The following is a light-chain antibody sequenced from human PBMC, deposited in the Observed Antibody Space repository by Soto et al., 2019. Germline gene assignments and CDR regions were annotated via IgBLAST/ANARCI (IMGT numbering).Light chain of an antibody. CDR3: QQRSNWPPVFT. V-gene: IGKV3-11*01. CDR2: DAS. CDR1: QTVSNY. Sequence: EIVLTQSPATVLLSPGERATLSCRASQTVSNYLAWYQQKPGQAPRLLIYDASNRATGIPARFSGSGSGTDFILTISSLEPEDFAVYYCQQRSNWPPVFTFGPGTKVDIK. J-gene: IGKJ3*01.